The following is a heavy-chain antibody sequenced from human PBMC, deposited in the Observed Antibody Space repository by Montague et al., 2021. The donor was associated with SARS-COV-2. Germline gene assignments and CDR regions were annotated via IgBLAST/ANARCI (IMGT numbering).Heavy chain of an antibody. J-gene: IGHJ4*02. CDR3: ARVRTTVAYDY. Sequence: ETLSLTCTFSGFSLSTSGMCVSWIRQPPGKALEWLARIDWDDDKYYSTSLKTRLTISKDTSKNQVVLTMTNMDPVDTAAYYCARVRTTVAYDYWGQGTLVTVSS. CDR2: IDWDDDK. CDR1: GFSLSTSGMC. D-gene: IGHD4-23*01. V-gene: IGHV2-70*11.